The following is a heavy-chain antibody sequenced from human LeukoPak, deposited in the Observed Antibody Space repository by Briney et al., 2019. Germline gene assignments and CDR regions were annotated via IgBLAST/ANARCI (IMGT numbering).Heavy chain of an antibody. D-gene: IGHD2-15*01. Sequence: PGGSLRLSCAASGFTVSSNYMSWVRQAPGKGLEWVSVIYSGGSTYYADSVKGRFTISRDNSKNTLYLQMNSLRAEDTAVYYCASSYCSGGSCRPTYYMDVWGKGTTVTVSS. CDR3: ASSYCSGGSCRPTYYMDV. CDR2: IYSGGST. CDR1: GFTVSSNY. J-gene: IGHJ6*03. V-gene: IGHV3-53*01.